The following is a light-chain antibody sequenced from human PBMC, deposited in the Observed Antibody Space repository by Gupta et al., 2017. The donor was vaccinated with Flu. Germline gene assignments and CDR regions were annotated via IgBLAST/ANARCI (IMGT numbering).Light chain of an antibody. CDR1: SGSVSTNYY. CDR3: ELYMGSGISV. J-gene: IGLJ3*02. V-gene: IGLV8-61*01. Sequence: TCGLSSGSVSTNYYSSWYQQTPGQAPRTLIYSTNTRSSGVPDRFSGSILGKKAALTITGAQADDEADYYCELYMGSGISVFGGGTKMTVL. CDR2: STN.